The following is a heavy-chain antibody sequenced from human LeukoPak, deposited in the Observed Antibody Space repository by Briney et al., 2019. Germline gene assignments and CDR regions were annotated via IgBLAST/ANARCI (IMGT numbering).Heavy chain of an antibody. V-gene: IGHV1-18*01. Sequence: ASVKVSCKASGYTFTSYGISWVRQAPGQGLEWMGWISAYNGNTNYAQKLQGRVTMTTDTSTSTAYMELRSLRSDDTAVYYCASTSVGGYDLAPPDYRGQGTLVTVSS. CDR2: ISAYNGNT. D-gene: IGHD5-12*01. CDR3: ASTSVGGYDLAPPDY. CDR1: GYTFTSYG. J-gene: IGHJ4*02.